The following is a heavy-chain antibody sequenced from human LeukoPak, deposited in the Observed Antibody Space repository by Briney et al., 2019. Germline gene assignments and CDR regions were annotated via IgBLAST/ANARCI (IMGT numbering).Heavy chain of an antibody. Sequence: GGSLRLSCAASGFSFSTYGMHWVRQAPGKGLEWVAVISYDGRNKYHGDSVKGRFTISRDNSKNTLYLQMDSLRPEDTAVYYCAKDGSLGAADYYFDYWGQGTLDTVSS. V-gene: IGHV3-30*18. CDR2: ISYDGRNK. J-gene: IGHJ4*02. CDR3: AKDGSLGAADYYFDY. CDR1: GFSFSTYG. D-gene: IGHD6-13*01.